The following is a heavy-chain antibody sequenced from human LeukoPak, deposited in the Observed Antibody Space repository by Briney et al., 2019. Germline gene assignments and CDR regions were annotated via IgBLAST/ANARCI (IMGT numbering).Heavy chain of an antibody. CDR1: GYTFTSYD. CDR3: ARVERGYSNYALGY. CDR2: MNPNSGNT. Sequence: ASVKVSCKASGYTFTSYDINWVRQATGQGLEWMGWMNPNSGNTGYAQKFQGRVTMTRNTSISTAYMELSSLRSEDTAVYYCARVERGYSNYALGYWGQGTLVTVSS. J-gene: IGHJ4*02. D-gene: IGHD4-11*01. V-gene: IGHV1-8*01.